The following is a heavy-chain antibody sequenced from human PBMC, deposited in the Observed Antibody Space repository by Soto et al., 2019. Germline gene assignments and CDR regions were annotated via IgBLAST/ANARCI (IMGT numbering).Heavy chain of an antibody. CDR3: ARDKNYDFWSGYYWGAFDI. CDR2: ISYDGSNK. J-gene: IGHJ3*02. V-gene: IGHV3-30-3*01. Sequence: QVQLVESGGGVVQPGRSLRLSCAASGFTFSSYAMHWVRQAPGKGLEWVAVISYDGSNKYYADSVKGRFTISRDNSKNTLYLQMNSLRAEDTAVYYCARDKNYDFWSGYYWGAFDIWGQVTMVTVSS. CDR1: GFTFSSYA. D-gene: IGHD3-3*01.